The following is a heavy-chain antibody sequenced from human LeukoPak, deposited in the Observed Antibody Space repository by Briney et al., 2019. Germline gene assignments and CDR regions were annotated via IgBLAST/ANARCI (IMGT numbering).Heavy chain of an antibody. J-gene: IGHJ5*02. Sequence: GASVKVSCKASGYTFTGYYMHWVRQAPGQGLEWMGWINPNSGGTNYAQKFQGRVTMTRDTSKNQFSLKLSSVTAADTAVYYCARGIGAAAGTWFWFDPWGQGTLVTVSS. CDR1: GYTFTGYY. CDR3: ARGIGAAAGTWFWFDP. D-gene: IGHD6-13*01. V-gene: IGHV1-2*02. CDR2: INPNSGGT.